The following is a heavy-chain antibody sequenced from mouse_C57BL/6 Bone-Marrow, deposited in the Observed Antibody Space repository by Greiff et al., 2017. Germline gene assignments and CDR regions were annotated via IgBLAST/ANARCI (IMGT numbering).Heavy chain of an antibody. CDR2: IYPGSGST. D-gene: IGHD1-1*01. CDR3: AMIPNITTVVATDY. J-gene: IGHJ2*01. V-gene: IGHV1-55*01. CDR1: GYTFTSYW. Sequence: QVQLQQPGAELVKPGASVKMSCKASGYTFTSYWITWVKQRPGQGLEWIGDIYPGSGSTNYNEKFKSKATLTVDTSSSTAYMQLSSLTSEYSAVYYCAMIPNITTVVATDYWGQGTTLTVSS.